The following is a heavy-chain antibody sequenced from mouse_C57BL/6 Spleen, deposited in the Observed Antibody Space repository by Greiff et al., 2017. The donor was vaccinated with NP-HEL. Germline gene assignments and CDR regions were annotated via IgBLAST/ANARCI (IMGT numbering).Heavy chain of an antibody. CDR2: INYDGSST. V-gene: IGHV5-16*01. D-gene: IGHD1-1*01. CDR1: GFTFSDYY. Sequence: EVKLVESEGGLVQPGSSMKLSCTASGFTFSDYYMAWVRPVPEKGLEWVANINYDGSSTYYLDSLKSRFIISRDNAKNILYLQMSSLKSEDTATYYCARERGLLGNYYAMDYWGQGTSVTVSS. CDR3: ARERGLLGNYYAMDY. J-gene: IGHJ4*01.